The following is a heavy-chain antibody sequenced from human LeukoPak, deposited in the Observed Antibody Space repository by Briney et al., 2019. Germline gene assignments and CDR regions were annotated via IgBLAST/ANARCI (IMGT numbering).Heavy chain of an antibody. CDR3: ARDLAGHYYGSGSSFDY. Sequence: GGSLRLSCAASGFTFSSYSMSWVRQAPGKGLEWVSYISSSSSTIYYADSVKGQFTISRDNAKNSLFLQMDSLRAEDTAVYYCARDLAGHYYGSGSSFDYWGQGTLVTVS. V-gene: IGHV3-48*04. CDR1: GFTFSSYS. CDR2: ISSSSSTI. D-gene: IGHD3-10*01. J-gene: IGHJ4*02.